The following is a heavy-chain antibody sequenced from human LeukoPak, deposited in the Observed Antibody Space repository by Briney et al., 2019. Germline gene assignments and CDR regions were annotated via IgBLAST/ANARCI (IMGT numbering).Heavy chain of an antibody. CDR3: ARHLGATRAFDI. CDR2: INHSGST. D-gene: IGHD1-26*01. Sequence: PSETLSLTCAVYGGSFSGYYWSWIRQPPGKGLEWIGEINHSGSTNYNPSLKSRVTISVDTSKNQFSLKLSSVTAADTAVYYCARHLGATRAFDIWGQGTMVTVSS. J-gene: IGHJ3*02. V-gene: IGHV4-34*01. CDR1: GGSFSGYY.